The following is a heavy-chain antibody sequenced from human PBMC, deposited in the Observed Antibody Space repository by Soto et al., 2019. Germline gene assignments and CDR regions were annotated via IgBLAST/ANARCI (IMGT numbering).Heavy chain of an antibody. Sequence: QVQLQESGPGLVKPSQTLSVTCTVSSGSVSSDDYSWSWIRQHPGKGLEWIGYIRDSGSTYYNPSLEGRVTISVDTSKNQFSLRLRSVTAADTAVYYCARAMAIYFDYWGQGTLVTASS. D-gene: IGHD2-8*01. CDR3: ARAMAIYFDY. J-gene: IGHJ4*02. CDR2: IRDSGST. CDR1: SGSVSSDDYS. V-gene: IGHV4-31*03.